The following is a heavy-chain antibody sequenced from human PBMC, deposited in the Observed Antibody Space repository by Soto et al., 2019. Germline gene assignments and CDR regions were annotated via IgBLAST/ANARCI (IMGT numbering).Heavy chain of an antibody. Sequence: ASVKVSCKASGYTFTSYDINWVRQATGQGLEWMGWMNPNSGNTGYAQKFQGRVTMTRSTSISAAYMELSSLRSEDTAVYYCAKDIYCSGGSCYYDAFDIWGQGTMVTVSS. CDR2: MNPNSGNT. D-gene: IGHD2-15*01. J-gene: IGHJ3*02. CDR1: GYTFTSYD. V-gene: IGHV1-8*01. CDR3: AKDIYCSGGSCYYDAFDI.